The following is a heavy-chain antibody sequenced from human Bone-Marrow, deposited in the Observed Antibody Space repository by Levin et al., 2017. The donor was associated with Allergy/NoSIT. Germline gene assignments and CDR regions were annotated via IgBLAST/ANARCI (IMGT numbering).Heavy chain of an antibody. J-gene: IGHJ6*02. D-gene: IGHD6-6*01. CDR2: IYYSGST. CDR3: VGVAARQLGVYDYGMDG. CDR1: GGSVSSGSYY. Sequence: SQTPSLTCTVSGGSVSSGSYYWSWIRQPPGKGLEWIGYIYYSGSTNYNPSLKSRVTISVDTSKNQFSLKLSSVTAADTAVYYCVGVAARQLGVYDYGMDGWGQGTTVTVSS. V-gene: IGHV4-61*01.